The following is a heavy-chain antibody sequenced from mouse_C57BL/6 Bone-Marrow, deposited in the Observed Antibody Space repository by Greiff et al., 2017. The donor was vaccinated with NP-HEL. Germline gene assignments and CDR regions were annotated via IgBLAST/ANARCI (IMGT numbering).Heavy chain of an antibody. Sequence: QVQLQQSGAELARPGASVKLSCKASGYTFTSYGISWVKQRTGQGLEWIGEIYPRSGNTYHNEKFKGKATLTADKSSSTAYMELRSLTSEDSAVYFCAREVITTVVSTGDYWGQGTTLTVSS. D-gene: IGHD1-1*01. V-gene: IGHV1-81*01. J-gene: IGHJ2*01. CDR1: GYTFTSYG. CDR3: AREVITTVVSTGDY. CDR2: IYPRSGNT.